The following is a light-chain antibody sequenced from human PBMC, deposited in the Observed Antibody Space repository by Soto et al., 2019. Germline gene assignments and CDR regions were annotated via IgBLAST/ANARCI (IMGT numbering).Light chain of an antibody. CDR1: SGSIGSKF. Sequence: NFMLTQPHSVSASPGKTVTISCTRSSGSIGSKFVQWYQQRPGSPATIVIYEHSQRPSGVPDRFSASIDGSSNSASLTISGLQSEDEADYYCQSQDDITWVFGGGTKVTVL. CDR3: QSQDDITWV. V-gene: IGLV6-57*01. CDR2: EHS. J-gene: IGLJ3*02.